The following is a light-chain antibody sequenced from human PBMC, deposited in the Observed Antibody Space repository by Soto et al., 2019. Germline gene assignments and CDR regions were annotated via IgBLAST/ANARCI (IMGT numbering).Light chain of an antibody. V-gene: IGLV1-40*01. CDR2: GNS. J-gene: IGLJ2*01. Sequence: QSVLTQPPSVSGAPGQRVTISCTGSSSNIGAGYDVHWYQQLPGTAPKLLIYGNSNRPSGVPDRFSGSKSGTSASLAITGLQPEDEADYYCQSYDSSLGVFGGVTKLTVL. CDR1: SSNIGAGYD. CDR3: QSYDSSLGV.